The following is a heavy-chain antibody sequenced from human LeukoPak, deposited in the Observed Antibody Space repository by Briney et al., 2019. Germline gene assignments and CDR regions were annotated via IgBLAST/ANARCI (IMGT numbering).Heavy chain of an antibody. CDR1: GFTFSSYW. V-gene: IGHV3-74*01. CDR2: INSDGSST. D-gene: IGHD3-3*01. J-gene: IGHJ4*02. Sequence: GGSLSLSCAASGFTFSSYWMHWVRQAPGKGLVWVSRINSDGSSTSYADSVKGRFTISRDNAKNTLYLQMNSLRAEDTAVYYCARLEYDFWSGYPPRYWGQGTLVPVSS. CDR3: ARLEYDFWSGYPPRY.